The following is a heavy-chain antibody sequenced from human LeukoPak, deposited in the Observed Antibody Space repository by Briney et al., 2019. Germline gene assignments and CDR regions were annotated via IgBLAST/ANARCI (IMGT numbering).Heavy chain of an antibody. J-gene: IGHJ4*02. V-gene: IGHV3-23*01. CDR2: ISGSGGST. CDR1: GFTFSSYA. Sequence: PGGSLRLSCAASGFTFSSYAMSWVRQAPGKGLEWVSAISGSGGSTYYADSVKGRFTISRDNSKNTLYLQMNSLRAEDTAVYYCAKTDIVVVPAAMTFDYWGQGTLVTVSS. D-gene: IGHD2-2*01. CDR3: AKTDIVVVPAAMTFDY.